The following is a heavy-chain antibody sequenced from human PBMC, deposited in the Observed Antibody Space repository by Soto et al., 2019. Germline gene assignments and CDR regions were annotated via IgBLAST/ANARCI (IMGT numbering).Heavy chain of an antibody. D-gene: IGHD3-22*01. CDR1: GFTVSSNY. CDR2: IYSDGST. J-gene: IGHJ4*02. CDR3: ARARYDSSGYYFDY. V-gene: IGHV3-53*01. Sequence: GGSLRLSCAASGFTVSSNYMSWVRQAPGKGLEWVSVIYSDGSTHYTDSVKDRFIISRDISKNTLYLQMNSLRAEDTAVYYCARARYDSSGYYFDYWGQGA.